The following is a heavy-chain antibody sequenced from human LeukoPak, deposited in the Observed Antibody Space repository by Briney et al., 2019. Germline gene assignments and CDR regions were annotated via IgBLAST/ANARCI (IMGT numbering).Heavy chain of an antibody. CDR2: IYSGGST. CDR1: GFTVNSNY. CDR3: ARDPLDYYDSSGYYSD. D-gene: IGHD3-22*01. J-gene: IGHJ4*02. V-gene: IGHV3-53*01. Sequence: GGSLRLSCAASGFTVNSNYMSWVRQAPGKGLEWVSVIYSGGSTYYADSVKGRFTISRDNSKNTLYLQMNSLRAEDTAVYYCARDPLDYYDSSGYYSDWGQGTLVTVSS.